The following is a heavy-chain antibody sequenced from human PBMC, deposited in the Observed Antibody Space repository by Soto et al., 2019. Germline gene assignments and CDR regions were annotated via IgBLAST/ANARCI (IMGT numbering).Heavy chain of an antibody. CDR1: GFTFSSYG. J-gene: IGHJ6*02. Sequence: QVQLVESGGGVVQPGRSLRLSCAASGFTFSSYGMHWVRQAPGKGLEWVAVISYDGSNKYYADSVKGRFTISRDNSKNTLYLEMKSLRAEETAGYYCAKDLLGPGRAYGMDVWGQGTTVTVSS. D-gene: IGHD7-27*01. CDR2: ISYDGSNK. CDR3: AKDLLGPGRAYGMDV. V-gene: IGHV3-30*18.